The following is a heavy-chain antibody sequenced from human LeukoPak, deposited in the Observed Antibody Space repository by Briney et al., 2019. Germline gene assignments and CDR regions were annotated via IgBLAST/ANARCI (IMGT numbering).Heavy chain of an antibody. CDR1: GGSISSYY. CDR3: ARGDPGDYSFDY. CDR2: IYYSGST. D-gene: IGHD3-10*01. V-gene: IGHV4-59*01. J-gene: IGHJ4*02. Sequence: SETLPLTCTVSGGSISSYYWSWIRQPPGKGLEWIGYIYYSGSTNYNPSLKSRVTISVDTSKNQFSLKLSSVTAADTAVYYCARGDPGDYSFDYWGQGTLVTVSS.